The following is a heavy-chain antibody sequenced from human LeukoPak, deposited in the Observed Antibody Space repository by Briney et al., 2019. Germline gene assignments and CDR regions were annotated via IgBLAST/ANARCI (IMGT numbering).Heavy chain of an antibody. J-gene: IGHJ4*02. Sequence: GGSLRLSCAASGFIFSSHAMSWVRQAPGKGLEWVSVISGSGDSTYYADSVKGRFTISRDNSKNTLYLQMNSLRAEDTAVYYCARDNYCSSTSCYNFDYWGQGTLVTVSS. V-gene: IGHV3-23*01. CDR1: GFIFSSHA. CDR3: ARDNYCSSTSCYNFDY. CDR2: ISGSGDST. D-gene: IGHD2-2*02.